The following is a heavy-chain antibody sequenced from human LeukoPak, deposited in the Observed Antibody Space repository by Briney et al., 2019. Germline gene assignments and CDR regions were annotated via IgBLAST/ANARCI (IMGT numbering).Heavy chain of an antibody. CDR3: ASWSSGWFY. Sequence: PGRSLRLSCAASGFTFSSYSMNWVRQAPGKGLEWVSSISSSSSYIYYADSVKGRFTISRDNAKNSLYLQMNSLRAEDTAVYYCASWSSGWFYWGQGTLVTVSS. CDR1: GFTFSSYS. D-gene: IGHD6-19*01. J-gene: IGHJ4*02. CDR2: ISSSSSYI. V-gene: IGHV3-21*01.